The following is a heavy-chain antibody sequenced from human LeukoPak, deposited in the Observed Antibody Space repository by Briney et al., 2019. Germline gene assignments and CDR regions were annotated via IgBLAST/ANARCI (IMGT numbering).Heavy chain of an antibody. Sequence: PGGSLRLSCAASGFTFSSYAMHCVRQAPGKGLEWVAVISYDGSNKYYADSVKGRFTISRDNSKNTLYLQMNSLRAEDTAVYYCASESPVSDYWGQGTLVTVSS. CDR1: GFTFSSYA. J-gene: IGHJ4*02. CDR2: ISYDGSNK. V-gene: IGHV3-30-3*01. CDR3: ASESPVSDY.